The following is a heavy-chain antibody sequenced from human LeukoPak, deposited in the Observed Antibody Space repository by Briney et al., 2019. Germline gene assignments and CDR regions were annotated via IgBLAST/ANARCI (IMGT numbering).Heavy chain of an antibody. Sequence: SETLSLTCTVSGGSISSSSYYWGWIRQPPGKGLEWIGSIYYSGSTYYNPSLKSRVTISVDTSKNQFSLKLSSVTAADTAVYYCARESTGTTSNWFDPWGQGTLVTVSS. CDR3: ARESTGTTSNWFDP. CDR1: GGSISSSSYY. D-gene: IGHD1-7*01. V-gene: IGHV4-39*07. CDR2: IYYSGST. J-gene: IGHJ5*02.